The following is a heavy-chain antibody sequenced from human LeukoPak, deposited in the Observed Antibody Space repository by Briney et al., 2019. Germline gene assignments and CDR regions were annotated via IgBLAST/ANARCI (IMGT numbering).Heavy chain of an antibody. CDR1: GFTISSYS. V-gene: IGHV3-48*01. Sequence: PGGSLRLSCAASGFTISSYSMNWDRQAPGKGLEWVSYISSSSSTIYYADSVKGRFTISRDNAKNSLYLQMNSLRAEDTAVYYCATNRAAEVDYWGQGTLVTVSS. CDR2: ISSSSSTI. D-gene: IGHD2-15*01. CDR3: ATNRAAEVDY. J-gene: IGHJ4*02.